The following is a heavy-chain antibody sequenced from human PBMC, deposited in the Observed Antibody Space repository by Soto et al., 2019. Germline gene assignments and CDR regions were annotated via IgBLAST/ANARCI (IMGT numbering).Heavy chain of an antibody. V-gene: IGHV1-18*04. J-gene: IGHJ4*02. Sequence: ASVKVSCKASGYTFTSYGISRVRKAPGQGLEWMGWISAHNGNTNYAQKLQGRVTMTTDTSTSTAYMELRSLRSDDTAVYYCARGTDDSGAGTPVMEYWGQGTLVAVSS. CDR2: ISAHNGNT. D-gene: IGHD6-19*01. CDR3: ARGTDDSGAGTPVMEY. CDR1: GYTFTSYG.